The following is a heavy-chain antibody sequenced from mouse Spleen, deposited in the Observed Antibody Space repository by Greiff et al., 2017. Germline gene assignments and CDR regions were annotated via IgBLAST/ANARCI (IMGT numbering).Heavy chain of an antibody. CDR1: EYEFPSHD. J-gene: IGHJ3*01. CDR2: INSDGGST. D-gene: IGHD6-2*01. Sequence: DVKLVESGGGLVQPGESLKLSCESNEYEFPSHDMSWVRKTPEKRLELVAAINSDGGSTYYPDTMERRFIISRDNTKKTLYLQMSSLRSEDTALYYCARHEDGTVSTRPFAYWGQGTLVTVSA. V-gene: IGHV5-2*01. CDR3: ARHEDGTVSTRPFAY.